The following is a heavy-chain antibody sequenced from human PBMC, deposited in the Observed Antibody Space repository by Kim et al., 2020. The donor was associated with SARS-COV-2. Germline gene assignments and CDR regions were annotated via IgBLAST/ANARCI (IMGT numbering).Heavy chain of an antibody. V-gene: IGHV1-3*04. J-gene: IGHJ3*01. CDR2: INTNNGGT. Sequence: ASVKVSCKASGYTFIRYSVHWVRQAPGQGLEWMGWINTNNGGTNYASRFQGRVTITRDTSANTVYMELNSLTSEDTAVFYCARVVDGGYGAFAYEGRGQG. CDR1: GYTFIRYS. D-gene: IGHD5-12*01. CDR3: ARVVDGGYGAFAYEG.